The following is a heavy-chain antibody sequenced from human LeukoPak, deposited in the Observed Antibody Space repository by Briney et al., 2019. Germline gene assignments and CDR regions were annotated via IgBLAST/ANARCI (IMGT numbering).Heavy chain of an antibody. Sequence: GGSLRLSCAASGFTFSSYAMHWVRQAPGKGLEWVAVISYDGSNKYYADSVKGRFTISRDNSKNTLYLQMNSLRAEDTAVYYCARDRRILEWSYALDYWGQGTLVTVSS. D-gene: IGHD3-3*01. CDR1: GFTFSSYA. J-gene: IGHJ4*02. V-gene: IGHV3-30-3*01. CDR2: ISYDGSNK. CDR3: ARDRRILEWSYALDY.